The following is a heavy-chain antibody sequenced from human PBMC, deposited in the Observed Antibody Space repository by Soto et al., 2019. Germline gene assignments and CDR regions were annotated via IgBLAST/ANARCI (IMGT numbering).Heavy chain of an antibody. CDR2: IYYSWNT. Sequence: SETLSLTCSVSGGSISSGYYYWSWIRQPPGKGLEWIGNIYYSWNTYYNPSLKSRLIISIDTSKKQFSLKVGSVTAADTAVYYCASSSLYGIEVWGQGTTVTVSS. J-gene: IGHJ6*02. V-gene: IGHV4-30-4*01. CDR3: ASSSLYGIEV. CDR1: GGSISSGYYY.